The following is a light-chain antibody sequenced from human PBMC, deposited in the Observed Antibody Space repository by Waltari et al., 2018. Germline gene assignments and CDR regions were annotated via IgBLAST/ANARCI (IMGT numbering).Light chain of an antibody. CDR2: DAS. Sequence: EIVLTQSPATLSLSPGERATLPCRASQSVSSSLAWYQQTPGQAPRLLIYDASNRATGIPARFSGSRSGTDFTLTISSLEPEDFAIYYCQQYNKWPITFGGGTRVEI. J-gene: IGKJ4*01. V-gene: IGKV3-11*01. CDR1: QSVSSS. CDR3: QQYNKWPIT.